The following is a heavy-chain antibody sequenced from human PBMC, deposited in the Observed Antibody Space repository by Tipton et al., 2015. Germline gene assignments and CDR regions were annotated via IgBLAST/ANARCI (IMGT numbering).Heavy chain of an antibody. CDR3: AREFCGGDCSFHYYYGMDV. V-gene: IGHV4-59*01. CDR2: VYYSGST. D-gene: IGHD2-21*02. CDR1: NGSISGYY. Sequence: LRLSCTVSNGSISGYYWSWIRQPPGKGLEWIGYVYYSGSTNYNPSLESRVTMSVDTSKNQFSLKLSSVTAADTAVYYCAREFCGGDCSFHYYYGMDVWGQGTTVTVSS. J-gene: IGHJ6*02.